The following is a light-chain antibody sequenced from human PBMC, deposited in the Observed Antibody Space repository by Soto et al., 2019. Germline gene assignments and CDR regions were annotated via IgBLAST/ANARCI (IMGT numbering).Light chain of an antibody. J-gene: IGLJ1*01. Sequence: QSVLTQPASVSGSPGQSITISCTGTSSDIGDYNYVSWYQQHPGKAPKLMIYEVTNRPSGVSNRFSGSKSGNTASLTISGLQAEDEADYYCSSYTSSGTLGVFGTGTKLTVL. CDR2: EVT. CDR3: SSYTSSGTLGV. V-gene: IGLV2-14*01. CDR1: SSDIGDYNY.